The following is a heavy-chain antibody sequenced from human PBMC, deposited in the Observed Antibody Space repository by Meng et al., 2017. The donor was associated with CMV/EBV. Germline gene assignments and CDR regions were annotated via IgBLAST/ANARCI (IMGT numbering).Heavy chain of an antibody. CDR3: ARGAEGRLLWFGELLEINDY. J-gene: IGHJ4*02. Sequence: SLKISCVASGFSFDDYAMHWVRQAPGKGLEWVSGITWNSGSIDYADSVKGRFTISRDNANDSLYLQMNSLRAEDTAVYYCARGAEGRLLWFGELLEINDYWGQGTLVTVSS. CDR2: ITWNSGSI. D-gene: IGHD3-10*01. CDR1: GFSFDDYA. V-gene: IGHV3-9*01.